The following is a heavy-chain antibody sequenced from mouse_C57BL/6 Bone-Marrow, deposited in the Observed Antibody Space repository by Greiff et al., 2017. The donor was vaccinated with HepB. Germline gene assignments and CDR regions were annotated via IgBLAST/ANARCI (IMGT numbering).Heavy chain of an antibody. CDR1: GYAFSSSW. D-gene: IGHD1-1*01. J-gene: IGHJ3*01. CDR3: AREHYYGSSSFAY. V-gene: IGHV1-82*01. Sequence: VQLQQSGPELVKPGASVKISCKASGYAFSSSWMNWVKQRPGKGLEWIGRIYPGDGDTNYNGKFKGKATLTADKSSSTAYMQLSSLTSEDSAVYFCAREHYYGSSSFAYWGQGTLVTVSA. CDR2: IYPGDGDT.